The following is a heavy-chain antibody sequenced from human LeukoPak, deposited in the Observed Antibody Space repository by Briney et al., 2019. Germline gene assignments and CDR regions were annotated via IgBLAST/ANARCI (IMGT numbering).Heavy chain of an antibody. CDR1: GFTFSSYA. CDR3: ARDGVVVVPAAMTTRYYYYGMDV. Sequence: GRSLRLSCAASGFTFSSYAMHWVRQAPGKGLEWVAVISYDGSNKYYADSVKSRFTISRDNSKNTLYLQMNSLRAVDTAVYYCARDGVVVVPAAMTTRYYYYGMDVWGQGTTSPSP. J-gene: IGHJ6*02. V-gene: IGHV3-30*04. CDR2: ISYDGSNK. D-gene: IGHD2-2*01.